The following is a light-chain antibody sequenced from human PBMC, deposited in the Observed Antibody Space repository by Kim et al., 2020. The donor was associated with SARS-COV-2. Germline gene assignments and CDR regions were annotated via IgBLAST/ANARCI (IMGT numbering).Light chain of an antibody. CDR2: APS. J-gene: IGKJ1*01. Sequence: DIQMTQSPSSVSASVGDRVTITCRASQDISHWLAWYQQKPGKAPKVLIYAPSTLQSAAPSRFSGSRSGTDFTLTISSLQPEDFATYYCQQANSFPRTFGQGTKVDIK. CDR1: QDISHW. CDR3: QQANSFPRT. V-gene: IGKV1-12*01.